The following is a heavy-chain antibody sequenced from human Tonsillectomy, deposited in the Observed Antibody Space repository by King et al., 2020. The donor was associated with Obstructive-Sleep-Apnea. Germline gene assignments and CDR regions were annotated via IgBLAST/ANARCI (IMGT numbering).Heavy chain of an antibody. CDR2: ISWNSGSI. D-gene: IGHD6-13*01. J-gene: IGHJ4*02. V-gene: IGHV3-9*01. CDR3: AKDMAYSSSWYGVFDY. CDR1: GFTFDDYA. Sequence: VQLVESGGGLVQPGRSLRLSCAASGFTFDDYAMHWVRQAPGKGLEWVSGISWNSGSIGYADSVKGRFTTSRDNAKNSLYLQMNSLRAEDTALYYCAKDMAYSSSWYGVFDYWGQGTLVTVSS.